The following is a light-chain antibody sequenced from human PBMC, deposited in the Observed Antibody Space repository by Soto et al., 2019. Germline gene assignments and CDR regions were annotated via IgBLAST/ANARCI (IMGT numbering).Light chain of an antibody. J-gene: IGKJ5*01. Sequence: DIQMTQSPATLSGSVGDRVTITCRASRDITDYLAWYQQKPGKAPNLLIYAASSLRSGVPSKFSGSGSGTDFTLTISSLQPEDAATYYCQQSYNTPSFGQGTRLEIK. CDR3: QQSYNTPS. CDR1: RDITDY. V-gene: IGKV1-39*01. CDR2: AAS.